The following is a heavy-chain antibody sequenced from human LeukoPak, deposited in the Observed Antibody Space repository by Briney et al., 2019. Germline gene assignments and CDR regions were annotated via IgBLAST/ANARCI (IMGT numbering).Heavy chain of an antibody. J-gene: IGHJ4*02. CDR3: VRLFRNWSGGGVDQ. CDR1: GYSFTKYW. V-gene: IGHV5-51*01. D-gene: IGHD1-1*01. CDR2: ICPGDSDT. Sequence: GESLKISCQVSGYSFTKYWIGWVRQMSGKGLEWMGIICPGDSDTRYSPSSEGQVTISADTSISTAYLQWSSLQASDTAMYYCVRLFRNWSGGGVDQWGQGTLVTVSS.